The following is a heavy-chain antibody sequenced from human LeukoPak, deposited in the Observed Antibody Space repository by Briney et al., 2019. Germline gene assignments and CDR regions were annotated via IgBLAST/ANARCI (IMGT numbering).Heavy chain of an antibody. V-gene: IGHV3-33*01. CDR1: GFPFSSYG. CDR3: ARDLSVAFDF. Sequence: PGGSLRLSCAASGFPFSSYGMHWVRQAPGKGLEWVARLVYDARSDYANSVKGRFSISRDDSKNTLFLDMSNLRVEDTALYYCARDLSVAFDFWGQGVLVTVSS. CDR2: LVYDARS. D-gene: IGHD5-12*01. J-gene: IGHJ4*02.